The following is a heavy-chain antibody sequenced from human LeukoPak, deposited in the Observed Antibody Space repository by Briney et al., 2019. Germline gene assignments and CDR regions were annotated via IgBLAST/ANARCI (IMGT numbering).Heavy chain of an antibody. V-gene: IGHV3-23*01. J-gene: IGHJ3*02. D-gene: IGHD2-2*01. CDR2: ISGSGGST. CDR1: GFTFSSYA. CDR3: AKGFLQLPHHDAFDI. Sequence: GGSLRLSCAASGFTFSSYAMSWVRQTPGKGLEWVSAISGSGGSTYYADSVKGRFTISRDNSKNTLYLQMNSLRAEDTAVYYCAKGFLQLPHHDAFDIWGQGTMVTVSS.